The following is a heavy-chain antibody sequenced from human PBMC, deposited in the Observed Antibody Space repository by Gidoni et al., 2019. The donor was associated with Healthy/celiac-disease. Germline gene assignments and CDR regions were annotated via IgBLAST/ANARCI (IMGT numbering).Heavy chain of an antibody. CDR3: AKELSAYGSGWLS. V-gene: IGHV3-23*01. Sequence: EVQLLESGGGLVQPRGSLRLSCAASGFTFSSDAMCWVRQAPGRGLEWVSAISGSGGSTYYADSVKGRVTISRDNSKNTLYLQMNNRRAEDTSVYYCAKELSAYGSGWLSWGQGTLVTVSS. D-gene: IGHD6-19*01. J-gene: IGHJ4*02. CDR2: ISGSGGST. CDR1: GFTFSSDA.